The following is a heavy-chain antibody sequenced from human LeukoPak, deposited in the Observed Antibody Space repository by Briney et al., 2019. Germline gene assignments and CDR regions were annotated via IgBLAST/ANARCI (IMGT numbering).Heavy chain of an antibody. CDR3: ARERPDIVVVPAAGRVTYYYYYMDV. Sequence: ASVKVSCKASGYTFTSYGISWVRQAPGQGLEWTGWISAYNGNTNYAQKFQGRVTMTTDTSTSTAYMELRSLRSDDTAVYYCARERPDIVVVPAAGRVTYYYYYMDVWGKGTTVTVSS. CDR1: GYTFTSYG. D-gene: IGHD2-2*01. V-gene: IGHV1-18*01. J-gene: IGHJ6*03. CDR2: ISAYNGNT.